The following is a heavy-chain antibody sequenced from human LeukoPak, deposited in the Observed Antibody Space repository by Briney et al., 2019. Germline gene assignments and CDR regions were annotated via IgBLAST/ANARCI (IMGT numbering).Heavy chain of an antibody. CDR1: GGSVTSTNW. V-gene: IGHV4-4*02. Sequence: SETLSLTCGVSGGSVTSTNWWTWVRQPPGKGLEWIGEVHLDGRTNYNPSLKSRLTMSVDLSENHISLKLTSVTAADTAVYYCAREGGLYRPLDYSGQGTLVTVSS. CDR2: VHLDGRT. CDR3: AREGGLYRPLDY. J-gene: IGHJ4*02.